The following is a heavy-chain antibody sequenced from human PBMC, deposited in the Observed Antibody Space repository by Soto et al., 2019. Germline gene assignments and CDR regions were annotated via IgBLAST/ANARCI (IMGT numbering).Heavy chain of an antibody. D-gene: IGHD3-10*01. J-gene: IGHJ4*02. CDR3: ARHFVAVVIKGWGY. Sequence: QLQLQESGPGLVKPSETLSLTCNVSGGSIDRSNYYWDWLRQPPGKGLEWIGTTYYNGNAYYNPSPRSRVSMSVDTSTNQFSLKLISVTAADTAVYYCARHFVAVVIKGWGYWGQGKLVTVSS. V-gene: IGHV4-39*01. CDR1: GGSIDRSNYY. CDR2: TYYNGNA.